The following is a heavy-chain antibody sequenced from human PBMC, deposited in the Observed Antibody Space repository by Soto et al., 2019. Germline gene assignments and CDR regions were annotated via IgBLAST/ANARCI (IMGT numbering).Heavy chain of an antibody. CDR2: INHSGSA. D-gene: IGHD2-15*01. V-gene: IGHV4-34*01. Sequence: ETLSVTRDFEGWSFSGCSWTWIRKNPGKGLQWIGHINHSGSANYNPSLKSRVTISVDTSKNQFSLKLTSVTAADTAVYYCARFVPCSDGSCALDYWGQGTLVTVSS. CDR3: ARFVPCSDGSCALDY. J-gene: IGHJ4*02. CDR1: GWSFSGCS.